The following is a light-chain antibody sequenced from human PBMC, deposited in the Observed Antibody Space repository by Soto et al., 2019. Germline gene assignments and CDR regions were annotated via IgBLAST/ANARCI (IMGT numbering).Light chain of an antibody. CDR1: HSISSW. CDR3: QQYNRYST. CDR2: DAS. J-gene: IGKJ3*01. Sequence: IQITKSPASLSASDGDRVTITCRASHSISSWLAWYQQKPGKAPKLLIYDASSLESGVPSRFSGSGSGTEFTLTISSLQPDDFATYYCQQYNRYSTFGPGTKVDIK. V-gene: IGKV1-5*01.